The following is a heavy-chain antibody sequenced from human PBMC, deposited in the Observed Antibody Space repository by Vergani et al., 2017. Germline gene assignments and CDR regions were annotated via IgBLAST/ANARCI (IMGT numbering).Heavy chain of an antibody. Sequence: QLQLQESCPGLVKPSETLSLTCTVSGGSISSSSYYWGWNRQPPGKGLEWIGSIYYSGSTYYNPSRKSRVTISVDTSKKQLSLKLSSVTAADTAVYYCARPYSSSWYGNWFDPWGQGTLVTVSS. CDR3: ARPYSSSWYGNWFDP. V-gene: IGHV4-39*01. CDR1: GGSISSSSYY. CDR2: IYYSGST. D-gene: IGHD6-13*01. J-gene: IGHJ5*02.